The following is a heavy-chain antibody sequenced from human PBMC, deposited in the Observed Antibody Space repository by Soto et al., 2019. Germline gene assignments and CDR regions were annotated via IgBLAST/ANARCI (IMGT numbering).Heavy chain of an antibody. Sequence: QAPLVQSGAEVKKSGASVRVSCKASGYTLTNYSVTWVRQAPGQGLEWLGRVTPYKADTNSAQNLQGRVTMATDTSTNTAYLELRSLRSDDTAVYFCATDGPSNSGNLYAFDIWGQGTMVTVSA. J-gene: IGHJ3*02. D-gene: IGHD5-12*01. CDR3: ATDGPSNSGNLYAFDI. V-gene: IGHV1-18*04. CDR2: VTPYKADT. CDR1: GYTLTNYS.